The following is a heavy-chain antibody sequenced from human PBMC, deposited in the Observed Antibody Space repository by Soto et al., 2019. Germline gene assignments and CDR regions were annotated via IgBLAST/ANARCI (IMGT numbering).Heavy chain of an antibody. D-gene: IGHD6-6*01. Sequence: PGGSLRLSCAASGFTFSSYTMNWVRQAPGRGLEWVSYIDKESTTIYYADSVKGRFTISRDNAKKSLSLQMNSLKTEDTAVYYCTRRKVAARSSNYYYYGMDVWGQGTTVTVSS. CDR1: GFTFSSYT. CDR2: IDKESTTI. CDR3: TRRKVAARSSNYYYYGMDV. V-gene: IGHV3-48*01. J-gene: IGHJ6*02.